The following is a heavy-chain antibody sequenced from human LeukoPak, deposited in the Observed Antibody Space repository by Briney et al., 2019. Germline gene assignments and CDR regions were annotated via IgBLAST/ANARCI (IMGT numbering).Heavy chain of an antibody. CDR2: INTNTGNP. V-gene: IGHV7-4-1*02. Sequence: ASVKVSCKASGYTFTSYAMNWVRQAPGQGLEWMGWINTNTGNPTYAQGFTGRFVFSLDTSVSTAYLQISSLKAEDTAVYYCARRTALNWDGKYSDDAFDIWGQGTMVTVSS. J-gene: IGHJ3*02. CDR1: GYTFTSYA. D-gene: IGHD7-27*01. CDR3: ARRTALNWDGKYSDDAFDI.